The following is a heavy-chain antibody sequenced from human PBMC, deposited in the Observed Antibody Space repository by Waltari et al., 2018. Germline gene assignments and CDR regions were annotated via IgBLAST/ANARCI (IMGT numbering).Heavy chain of an antibody. J-gene: IGHJ4*02. CDR3: AKGPVATGAEETSTFFDF. D-gene: IGHD3-3*02. CDR1: GESIAIHYYS. V-gene: IGHV4-39*06. Sequence: RLQMQESGPGLVKPAETLSLTCSVSGESIAIHYYSWGWLRQPPGQGLEWIGSVYDGGRSQYNPSVKRRVTISADLSQNTLSLRLNSVTAADTAVYYCAKGPVATGAEETSTFFDFWGQGTLVLVSS. CDR2: VYDGGRS.